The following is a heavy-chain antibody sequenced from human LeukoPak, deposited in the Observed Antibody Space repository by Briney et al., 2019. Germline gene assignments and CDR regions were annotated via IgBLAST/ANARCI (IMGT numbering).Heavy chain of an antibody. V-gene: IGHV4-59*01. CDR1: GGSIISYY. Sequence: SETLSLTCTVSGGSIISYYWSWIRQPPGKGLEWIGYIYYHGNTDYNSALKSRVTISVDMSKNQFSLKLSSVTAADTAVYYCTRVGATSRPAFDVWGQGAMVTVSS. CDR3: TRVGATSRPAFDV. CDR2: IYYHGNT. D-gene: IGHD1-26*01. J-gene: IGHJ3*01.